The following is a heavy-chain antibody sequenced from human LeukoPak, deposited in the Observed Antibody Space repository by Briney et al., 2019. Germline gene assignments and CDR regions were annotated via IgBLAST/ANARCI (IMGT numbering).Heavy chain of an antibody. J-gene: IGHJ5*02. CDR1: GGSISSSSYY. CDR2: INHSGST. D-gene: IGHD3-3*01. Sequence: PSETLSLTCTVSGGSISSSSYYWGWIRQPPGKGLEWIGEINHSGSTNYNPSLKSRVTISVDTSKNQFSLKLGSVTAADTAVYYCARQYDFWSGLNWFDPWGQGTLVTVSS. CDR3: ARQYDFWSGLNWFDP. V-gene: IGHV4-39*01.